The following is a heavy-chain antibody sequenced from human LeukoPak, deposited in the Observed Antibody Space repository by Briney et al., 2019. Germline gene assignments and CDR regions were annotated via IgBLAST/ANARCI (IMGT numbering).Heavy chain of an antibody. D-gene: IGHD2-21*02. CDR1: GFTFSSYS. CDR3: ARGTGGDYYYYYYMDV. V-gene: IGHV3-21*01. Sequence: GGSLRLSCAASGFTFSSYSMNWVRQAPGKGLEWVSSISSSSSYIYYADSVKGRFTISRHNAKNSLYLQMNSLRAEDTAVYYCARGTGGDYYYYYYMDVWGKGTTVTVSS. J-gene: IGHJ6*03. CDR2: ISSSSSYI.